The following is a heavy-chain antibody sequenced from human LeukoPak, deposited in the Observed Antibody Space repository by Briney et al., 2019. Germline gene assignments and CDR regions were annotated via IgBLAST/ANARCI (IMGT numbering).Heavy chain of an antibody. CDR1: GFTFSSYW. Sequence: GGSLRLSCAASGFTFSSYWMHWVRQAPGKGLVWVSRINSDGSSTSYADSVKGRFTISRDNAKNTLYLQMNSLRAEDTAVYYCILRGIWFGELYYPDYWGQGTLVTVSS. CDR2: INSDGSST. V-gene: IGHV3-74*01. J-gene: IGHJ4*02. D-gene: IGHD3-10*01. CDR3: ILRGIWFGELYYPDY.